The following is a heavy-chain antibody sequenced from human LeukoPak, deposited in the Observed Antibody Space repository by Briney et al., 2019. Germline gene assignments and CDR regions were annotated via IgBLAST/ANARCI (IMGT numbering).Heavy chain of an antibody. Sequence: ASVKVSCKASGCTFTSYGISWVRQAPGQGLEWMGWISAYNGNTNYAQKLQGRVTMTTDTSTSTAYMELRSLRSDDTAVYYCARARNQVGALDYWGQGTLVTVSS. V-gene: IGHV1-18*01. CDR1: GCTFTSYG. J-gene: IGHJ4*02. CDR3: ARARNQVGALDY. D-gene: IGHD1-26*01. CDR2: ISAYNGNT.